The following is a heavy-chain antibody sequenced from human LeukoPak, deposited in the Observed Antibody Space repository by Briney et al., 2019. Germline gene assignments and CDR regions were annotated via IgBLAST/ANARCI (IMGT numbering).Heavy chain of an antibody. CDR3: AKGREAYSGSYTPFGS. V-gene: IGHV3-23*01. J-gene: IGHJ4*02. Sequence: PGGSLRLSCAASAFTFSSCAMTWVRQAPGKGLECVSTISGSGDSTYYTDSVKGRFTISRDSSKNTLYLQMNSLRVEDTAVYYCAKGREAYSGSYTPFGSWGQGILVTVSS. CDR2: ISGSGDST. D-gene: IGHD1-26*01. CDR1: AFTFSSCA.